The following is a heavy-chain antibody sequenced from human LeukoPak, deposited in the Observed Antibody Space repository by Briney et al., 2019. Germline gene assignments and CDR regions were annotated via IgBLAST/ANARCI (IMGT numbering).Heavy chain of an antibody. CDR3: ARPMTTVTTWNGDFDY. V-gene: IGHV3-23*01. Sequence: GGSLRLSCAASGFAFSSYAMSWVRQAPGKGLEWVSAISGSGGSTYYADSVKGRFTISRDNSKNTLYLQMNSLRAEDTAVYYCARPMTTVTTWNGDFDYWGQGTLVTVSS. D-gene: IGHD4-17*01. CDR2: ISGSGGST. J-gene: IGHJ4*02. CDR1: GFAFSSYA.